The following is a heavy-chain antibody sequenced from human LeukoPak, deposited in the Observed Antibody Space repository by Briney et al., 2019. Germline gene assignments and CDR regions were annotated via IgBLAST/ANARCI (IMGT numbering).Heavy chain of an antibody. CDR2: IYYSGST. D-gene: IGHD6-13*01. J-gene: IGHJ4*02. CDR3: ARDPRSWYGGAFDY. Sequence: SETLSLTCTVSGGSISSSSYYWGWIRQPPGKGLEWIGSIYYSGSTNYNPSLKSRVTISVDKSKNQFSLKLSSVTAADTAVYYCARDPRSWYGGAFDYWGQGTLVTVSS. V-gene: IGHV4-39*07. CDR1: GGSISSSSYY.